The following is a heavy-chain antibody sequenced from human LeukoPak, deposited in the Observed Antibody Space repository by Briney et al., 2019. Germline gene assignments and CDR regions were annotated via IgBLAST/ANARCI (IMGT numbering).Heavy chain of an antibody. CDR3: AKLGSSSPPPYYYYMDV. V-gene: IGHV3-23*01. J-gene: IGHJ6*03. CDR1: RFTFSSYA. D-gene: IGHD6-6*01. Sequence: GGSLRLSCAASRFTFSSYAMSWVRQAPGKGLEWVSAISGSGGSTYYADSVKGRFTISRDNSKNTLYLQMNSLRAEDTAVYYCAKLGSSSPPPYYYYMDVWGKGTTVTVSS. CDR2: ISGSGGST.